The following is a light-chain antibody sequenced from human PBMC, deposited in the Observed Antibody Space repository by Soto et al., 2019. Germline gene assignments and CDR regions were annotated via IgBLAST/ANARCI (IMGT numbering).Light chain of an antibody. CDR3: QQYYSAPWT. CDR2: WAS. CDR1: QSVFHSSNNRNY. Sequence: DIVMTQSPDSLAVSLGERATIHCTSSQSVFHSSNNRNYLAWYQQKPGQPPKLLIYWASTRESGVPDRFSGSGSGTDFTLTISSLQAEDVAVYYCQQYYSAPWTFGQGTKVEIK. J-gene: IGKJ1*01. V-gene: IGKV4-1*01.